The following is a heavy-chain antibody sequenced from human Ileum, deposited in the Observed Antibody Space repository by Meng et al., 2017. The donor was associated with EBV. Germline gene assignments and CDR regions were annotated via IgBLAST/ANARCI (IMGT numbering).Heavy chain of an antibody. J-gene: IGHJ4*02. V-gene: IGHV4-4*02. CDR1: GDSFSGGDW. Sequence: QVHLQGSWPGMCTPSRSLSLTSASSGDSFSGGDWWSWVRHPPWKGLEWIGEFYHDGATNYHPSLQSRVPISLDKSKNEVNLHLNSLTAADTAVYFCARSSPIVRGLDYWGQGTLVTVSS. CDR2: FYHDGAT. CDR3: ARSSPIVRGLDY. D-gene: IGHD3-10*01.